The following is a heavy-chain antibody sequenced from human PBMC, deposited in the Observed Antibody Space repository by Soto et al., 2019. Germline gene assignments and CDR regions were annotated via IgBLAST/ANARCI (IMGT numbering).Heavy chain of an antibody. CDR2: IYHSGST. CDR1: GGSIVSSDW. CDR3: ARNAHDSSGYYDY. J-gene: IGHJ4*02. Sequence: ETRCPTCTVAGGSIVSSDWLMLVRKPPGKGLEWIGEIYHSGSTNYNPSLKSRVTISVDKSKNQFSLKLSSVTAADTAVYYCARNAHDSSGYYDYWGQGTLVTVPQ. V-gene: IGHV4-4*02. D-gene: IGHD3-22*01.